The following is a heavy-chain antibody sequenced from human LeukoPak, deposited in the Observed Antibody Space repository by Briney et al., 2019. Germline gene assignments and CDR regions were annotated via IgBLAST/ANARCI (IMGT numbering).Heavy chain of an antibody. CDR2: IKYDGREK. CDR1: GFPFSSRW. D-gene: IGHD3-3*01. V-gene: IGHV3-7*03. Sequence: GGSLRLSCTSSGFPFSSRWMHWVRQVPGKGPEWVANIKYDGREKYYVDSVKGRFSISRDNAKNSLYLQMNSLRADDTAVYYCAKDMRKTYYDFWSGLFDYWGQGTLVTVSS. CDR3: AKDMRKTYYDFWSGLFDY. J-gene: IGHJ4*02.